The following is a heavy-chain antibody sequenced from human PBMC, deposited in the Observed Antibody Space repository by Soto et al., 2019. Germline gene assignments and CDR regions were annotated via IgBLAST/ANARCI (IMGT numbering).Heavy chain of an antibody. D-gene: IGHD2-21*02. CDR2: MYNTGST. V-gene: IGHV4-59*01. J-gene: IGHJ6*02. Sequence: SETLSLTCPVSGGSISGYCWSWIRQPPGKGLEWIGYMYNTGSTVYNPSFKSRVTISVDTSKNQFSLKLNSVTAADTAVYYCARDLWGYCGTDCYPLDVWGQGTTVTVSS. CDR3: ARDLWGYCGTDCYPLDV. CDR1: GGSISGYC.